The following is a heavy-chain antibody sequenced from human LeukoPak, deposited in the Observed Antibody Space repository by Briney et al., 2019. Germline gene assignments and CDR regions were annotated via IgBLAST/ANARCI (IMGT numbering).Heavy chain of an antibody. CDR2: ISSSSDYI. Sequence: PGGSLRLSCAASGFTFSSYDMNWVRQAPGKGLEWVSSISSSSDYIYYADSVKGRFTISRDNAKNSLYLQMKSLRAEDTAVYYCARGKTSQNIVTRKTYNWFDPWGQGTLVTVSS. J-gene: IGHJ5*02. V-gene: IGHV3-21*01. CDR1: GFTFSSYD. CDR3: ARGKTSQNIVTRKTYNWFDP. D-gene: IGHD2/OR15-2a*01.